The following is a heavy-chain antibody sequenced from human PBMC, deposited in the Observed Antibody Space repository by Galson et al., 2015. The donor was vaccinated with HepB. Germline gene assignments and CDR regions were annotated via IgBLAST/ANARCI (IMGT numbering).Heavy chain of an antibody. CDR3: AREHCSSTSCGWFDP. CDR2: IWYDGSNK. V-gene: IGHV3-33*01. Sequence: SLRLSCAASGFTFSSYGMHWVRQAPGKGLEWVAVIWYDGSNKYYADSVKGRFTISRDNSKNTLYLQMNSLRAEDTAVYYCAREHCSSTSCGWFDPWGQGTLVTVSS. CDR1: GFTFSSYG. D-gene: IGHD2-2*01. J-gene: IGHJ5*02.